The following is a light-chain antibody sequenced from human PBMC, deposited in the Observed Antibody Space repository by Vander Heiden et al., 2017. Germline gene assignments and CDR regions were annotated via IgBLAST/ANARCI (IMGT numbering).Light chain of an antibody. Sequence: DIQMTRSLSSLSASVGDRVTITCRASQSISSYLNWYQQKPGKAPKLLIYAASSLQSGVPSRFSGSGYGTDFTLTISSRQPEDFAAYYCQQNDSNLPYTFGQGTKMEIK. J-gene: IGKJ2*01. CDR3: QQNDSNLPYT. CDR2: AAS. V-gene: IGKV1-39*01. CDR1: QSISSY.